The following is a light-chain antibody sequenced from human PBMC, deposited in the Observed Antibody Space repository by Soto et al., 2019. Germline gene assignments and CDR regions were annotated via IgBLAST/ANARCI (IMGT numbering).Light chain of an antibody. CDR3: QQYGSSPPIT. Sequence: EIVLTQSPGTLSLSPGERATLSCRASQSVSSSYLAWYQQNPGQAPRLLIYGASSRATGIPARFSGSGSGTDFTLTISRLEPEDFAVYYCQQYGSSPPITFGQGTRREIK. V-gene: IGKV3-20*01. J-gene: IGKJ5*01. CDR2: GAS. CDR1: QSVSSSY.